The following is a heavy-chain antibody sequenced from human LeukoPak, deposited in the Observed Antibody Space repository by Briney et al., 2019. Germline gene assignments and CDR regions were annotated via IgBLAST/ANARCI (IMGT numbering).Heavy chain of an antibody. CDR1: GFTLDDYA. J-gene: IGHJ6*02. CDR2: ISWNSGSI. Sequence: GGSLRLSCAASGFTLDDYAMHWVRQAPGKGLEWVSGISWNSGSIGYADSVKGRFTISRDNAKNSLYLQMNSLRAEDTAVYYCANGFSYYYYYGMDVWGQGTTVTVSS. V-gene: IGHV3-9*01. CDR3: ANGFSYYYYYGMDV.